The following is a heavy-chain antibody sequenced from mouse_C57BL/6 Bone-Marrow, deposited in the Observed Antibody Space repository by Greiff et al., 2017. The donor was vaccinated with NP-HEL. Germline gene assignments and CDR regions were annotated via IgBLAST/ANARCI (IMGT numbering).Heavy chain of an antibody. J-gene: IGHJ3*01. CDR1: GFNIKDDY. CDR3: TTNYSNFY. V-gene: IGHV14-4*01. Sequence: EVQLQQSGAELVRPGASVKLSCTASGFNIKDDYMHWVKQRPEQGLEWIGWIDPENGDTEYASKFQGKATITADTSSNTAYLQLSSLTSEDTAVYYCTTNYSNFYWGQGTLVTVSA. CDR2: IDPENGDT. D-gene: IGHD2-5*01.